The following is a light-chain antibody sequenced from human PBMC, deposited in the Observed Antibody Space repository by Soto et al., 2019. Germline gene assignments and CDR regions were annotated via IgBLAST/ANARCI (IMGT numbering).Light chain of an antibody. J-gene: IGLJ3*02. CDR1: SSDVGAYNY. Sequence: QSALTQPASVSGSPGQSITISCTGSSSDVGAYNYVSWYQQHPGKAPKLMIYEVSNRPSGVSNRFSGSKSGNTASQTISGLQAEDEADYYCSSYTSSTTLVFGGGTKVTVL. V-gene: IGLV2-14*01. CDR3: SSYTSSTTLV. CDR2: EVS.